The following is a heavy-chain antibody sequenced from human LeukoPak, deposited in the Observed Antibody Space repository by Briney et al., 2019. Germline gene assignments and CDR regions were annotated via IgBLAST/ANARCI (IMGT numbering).Heavy chain of an antibody. CDR1: GDSVSSGY. D-gene: IGHD2-15*01. V-gene: IGHV4-4*09. CDR2: IYDNGVT. Sequence: SETLSLSCNVSGDSVSSGYWTWIRQSPAKGLEWIGFIYDNGVTDYNPSLKSRLIISLDTSKNQFSLNLRSVSAADSAIYYCAGRGHRYSRDCGHGILVTVSS. J-gene: IGHJ1*01. CDR3: AGRGHRYSRD.